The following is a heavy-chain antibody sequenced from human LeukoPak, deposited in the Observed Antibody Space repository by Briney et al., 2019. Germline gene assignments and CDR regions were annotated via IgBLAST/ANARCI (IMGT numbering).Heavy chain of an antibody. V-gene: IGHV4-59*08. Sequence: SETLSPTCTVSGGSISSYYWSWIRQPPGKGLEWIGYIYYSGSTNYNPSLKSRVTISVDTSKNQFSLKLSSVTAADTAVYYCARVMNRHAFDIWGQGTMVTVSS. D-gene: IGHD3-16*01. CDR2: IYYSGST. CDR1: GGSISSYY. J-gene: IGHJ3*02. CDR3: ARVMNRHAFDI.